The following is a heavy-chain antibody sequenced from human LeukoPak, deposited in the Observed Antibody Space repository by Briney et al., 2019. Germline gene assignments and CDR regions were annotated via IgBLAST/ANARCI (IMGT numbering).Heavy chain of an antibody. J-gene: IGHJ4*02. V-gene: IGHV4-59*01. D-gene: IGHD1-26*01. CDR3: AGQGEVGATVY. CDR2: IYCSGST. Sequence: SETLSLTCTVSGGSISSYYWSWIRQPPGKGLEWIGYIYCSGSTNYNPSLKSRVTISVDTSKNQFSLKLSSVTAADTAVYYCAGQGEVGATVYWGQGTLVTVSS. CDR1: GGSISSYY.